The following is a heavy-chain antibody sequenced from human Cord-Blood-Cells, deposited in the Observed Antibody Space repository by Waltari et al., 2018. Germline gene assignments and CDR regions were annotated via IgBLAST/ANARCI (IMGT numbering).Heavy chain of an antibody. V-gene: IGHV4-31*03. CDR1: GGSISSGGYY. J-gene: IGHJ5*02. D-gene: IGHD2-2*02. CDR3: AREIYCSSTSCYNDNWFDP. CDR2: IYYSGST. Sequence: ESGPGLVKPSQTLSLTCTVSGGSISSGGYYWSWIRQHPGKGLEWIGYIYYSGSTYYNPSLKSRVTISVDTSKNQFSLKLSSMTAADTAVYYCAREIYCSSTSCYNDNWFDPWGQGTLVTVSS.